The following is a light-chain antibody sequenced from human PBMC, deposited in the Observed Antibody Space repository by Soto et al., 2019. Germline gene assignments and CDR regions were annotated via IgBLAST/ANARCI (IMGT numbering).Light chain of an antibody. V-gene: IGKV3-11*01. CDR1: QSVGSP. J-gene: IGKJ5*01. CDR3: QQRSNWPPIP. CDR2: DVF. Sequence: EIVLTQSPATLSLSPGERATLSCKASQSVGSPLGWEQQTPGQAPRLLIYDVFNRATGIPARFRGGGSGTDFTLTISSLEPEDFAVYYCQQRSNWPPIPFGQGTRLE.